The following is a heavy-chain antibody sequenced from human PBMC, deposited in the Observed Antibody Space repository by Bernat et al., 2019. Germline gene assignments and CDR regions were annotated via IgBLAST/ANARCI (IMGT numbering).Heavy chain of an antibody. J-gene: IGHJ4*02. Sequence: EVQLVESGGGLVQPGGSLRLSCAASGFPLSEYEMSWVRQAPGKGLEWVSYISTSWSTIYYADSVKGRFTISRDTAKNSVDLQMNSLRAEDTAIYYCARVGRVADIDYWGQGTLVAVSS. CDR2: ISTSWSTI. V-gene: IGHV3-48*03. D-gene: IGHD6-19*01. CDR3: ARVGRVADIDY. CDR1: GFPLSEYE.